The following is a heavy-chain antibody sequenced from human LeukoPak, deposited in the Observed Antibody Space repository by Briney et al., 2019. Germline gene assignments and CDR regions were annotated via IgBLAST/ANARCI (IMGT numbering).Heavy chain of an antibody. CDR1: GYTFSSYY. D-gene: IGHD4-17*01. J-gene: IGHJ4*02. Sequence: GGSLRLSCAASGYTFSSYYMHWVRQAPGKGLVWVSRLDGDGSTTKYADSAKGRFTISRDNARNMLYMPMNSLGAEDTAVYYCARGIYGDSVAFDHWGQGTLVTVSS. CDR2: LDGDGSTT. CDR3: ARGIYGDSVAFDH. V-gene: IGHV3-74*03.